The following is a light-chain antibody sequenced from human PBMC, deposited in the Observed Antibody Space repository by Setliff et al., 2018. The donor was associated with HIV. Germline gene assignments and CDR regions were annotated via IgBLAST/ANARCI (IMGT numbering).Light chain of an antibody. CDR1: SSDVGGPNY. CDR3: SSYTFSSTPYV. J-gene: IGLJ1*01. CDR2: EVS. V-gene: IGLV2-14*01. Sequence: QSVLTQPASVSGSPGQSITISCTGTSSDVGGPNYVSWYQQHPGKAPKLMIYEVSNRPSWVSNRFSGSKSGNTASLTISGLQAEDEADYYCSSYTFSSTPYVFGTGTKVTVL.